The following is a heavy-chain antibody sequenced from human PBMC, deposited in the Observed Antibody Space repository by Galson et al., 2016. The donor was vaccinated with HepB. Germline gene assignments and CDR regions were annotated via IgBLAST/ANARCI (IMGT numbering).Heavy chain of an antibody. J-gene: IGHJ5*02. CDR3: ASSTSGREGFDP. CDR1: GGSISSGIYY. CDR2: IYTSGST. Sequence: TLSLTCTVSGGSISSGIYYWTWIRQPAGKGLEWIGLIYTSGSTNYNPSLESRVTISLDTSKNQFSLKLSSVTAADTAMYFCASSTSGREGFDPWGQGTLVTVSS. V-gene: IGHV4-61*02. D-gene: IGHD3-10*01.